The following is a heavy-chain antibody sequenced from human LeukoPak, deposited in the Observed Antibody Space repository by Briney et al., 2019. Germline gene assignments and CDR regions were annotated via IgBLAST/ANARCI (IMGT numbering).Heavy chain of an antibody. J-gene: IGHJ4*02. CDR3: AKDRGAAAGYFDY. D-gene: IGHD3-10*01. CDR2: ISGSGSNT. Sequence: GGSLRLSCAASGFTFGNYVMNWVRQAPGEGLEWVSAISGSGSNTYYADSVKGRFTISRDNSKNTLYLQVNSLRAEDTAVYYCAKDRGAAAGYFDYWGQGTLVTVSS. V-gene: IGHV3-23*01. CDR1: GFTFGNYV.